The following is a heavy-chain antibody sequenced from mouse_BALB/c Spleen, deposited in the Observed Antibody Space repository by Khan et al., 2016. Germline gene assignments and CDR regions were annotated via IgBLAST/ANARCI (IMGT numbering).Heavy chain of an antibody. D-gene: IGHD2-3*01. CDR2: IDPANGNT. V-gene: IGHV14-3*02. Sequence: VHLQQSGAELVKPGASVKLSCTASGFNIKDTYMHWVKQRPEQGLEWIGRIDPANGNTKYDPKFQGKATITADTSSNTAYLQLSSLTSEDTAVYYCAQIYDGYYGFAYWGQGTLVTVSA. CDR3: AQIYDGYYGFAY. CDR1: GFNIKDTY. J-gene: IGHJ3*01.